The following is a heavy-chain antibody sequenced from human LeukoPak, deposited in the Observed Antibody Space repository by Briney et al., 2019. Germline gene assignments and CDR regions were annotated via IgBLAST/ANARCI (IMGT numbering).Heavy chain of an antibody. J-gene: IGHJ4*02. Sequence: PGGSLRLSCAASGFTFSNHGMNWVRQAPGKGLEWVSSISGSSYYIYYADSVKGRFTISRDNAKNSLYLQMNSLRAEDTAVYYCARDIYGANWPNDYWGQGTLVTVSS. CDR2: ISGSSYYI. V-gene: IGHV3-21*01. CDR1: GFTFSNHG. CDR3: ARDIYGANWPNDY. D-gene: IGHD4-23*01.